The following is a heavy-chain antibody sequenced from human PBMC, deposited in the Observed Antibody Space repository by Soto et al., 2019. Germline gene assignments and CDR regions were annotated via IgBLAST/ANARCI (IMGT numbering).Heavy chain of an antibody. V-gene: IGHV3-64D*08. CDR2: ISYNGGST. Sequence: PGGSLRLSCSASGFTFSNYHMHWVRQAPGKGLEHLSAISYNGGSTYYADSVEGRFAISRDYSKNTLYLQMSNLRPEDTAVYYCVKVAIALAGHDYWGQGT. J-gene: IGHJ4*02. CDR3: VKVAIALAGHDY. CDR1: GFTFSNYH. D-gene: IGHD6-19*01.